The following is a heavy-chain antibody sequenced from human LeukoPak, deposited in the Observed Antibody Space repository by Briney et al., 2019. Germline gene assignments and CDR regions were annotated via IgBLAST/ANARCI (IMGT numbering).Heavy chain of an antibody. V-gene: IGHV3-23*01. CDR1: GFTFSSYA. CDR3: TREYGSQSYYYDY. D-gene: IGHD3-10*01. CDR2: ISGSGDST. Sequence: AGGSLRLSCAASGFTFSSYAMSWVRQAPGKAREWVSAISGSGDSTHYADSVKGRLTISRDNSKNTLYLQMNSLRAEDTAVYYCTREYGSQSYYYDYWGQGTLVTVSS. J-gene: IGHJ4*02.